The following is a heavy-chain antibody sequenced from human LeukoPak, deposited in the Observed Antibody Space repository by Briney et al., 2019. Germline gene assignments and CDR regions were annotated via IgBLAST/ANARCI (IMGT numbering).Heavy chain of an antibody. CDR1: GLTFSRYW. J-gene: IGHJ4*02. D-gene: IGHD2-15*01. V-gene: IGHV3-74*01. CDR3: VRLSCSGGGCSFEQVKNIDY. CDR2: ISGDGSTT. Sequence: GGSLRLSCAASGLTFSRYWLHWVRQPPGKGLVWVSRISGDGSTTTYADSVKGRFTISRDNAKNTQYLQMTSLTAEDTAVYYCVRLSCSGGGCSFEQVKNIDYWGQGTLVSVSS.